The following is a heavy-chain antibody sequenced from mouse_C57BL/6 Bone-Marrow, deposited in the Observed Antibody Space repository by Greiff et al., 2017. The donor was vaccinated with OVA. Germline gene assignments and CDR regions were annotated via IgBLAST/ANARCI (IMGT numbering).Heavy chain of an antibody. CDR3: AREEGHHGLFAY. CDR1: GYAFSSSW. CDR2: IYPGDGDT. V-gene: IGHV1-82*01. D-gene: IGHD3-1*01. Sequence: QVQLKQSGPELVKPGASVKISCKASGYAFSSSWMNWVKQRPGKGLEWIGRIYPGDGDTNYNGKFKGKATLTADKSSSTAYMQLSSLTSEDSAVYFCAREEGHHGLFAYWGQGTLVTVSA. J-gene: IGHJ3*01.